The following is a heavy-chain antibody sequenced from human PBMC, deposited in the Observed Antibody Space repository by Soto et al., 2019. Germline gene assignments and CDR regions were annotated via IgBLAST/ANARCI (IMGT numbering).Heavy chain of an antibody. CDR3: AKSSETHYYYYYGMEV. CDR1: GFTFSSYG. D-gene: IGHD3-3*01. J-gene: IGHJ6*04. CDR2: ISYDGSNK. Sequence: GGSLRLSCAASGFTFSSYGMHWVRQAPGKGLEWVAVISYDGSNKYYADSVKGRFTISRDNSKNTLYLQMNSLRAEDTAVYYCAKSSETHYYYYYGMEVWGKGTTDTGSS. V-gene: IGHV3-30*18.